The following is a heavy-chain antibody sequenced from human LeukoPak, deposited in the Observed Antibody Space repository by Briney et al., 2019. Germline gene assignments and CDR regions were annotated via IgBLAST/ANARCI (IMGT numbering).Heavy chain of an antibody. D-gene: IGHD2-2*01. CDR1: GFTFSSYS. Sequence: GGSLRLSCAAPGFTFSSYSMNWVRQAPGKGLEWVSSISSSSSYIYYADSVKGRFTISRDNAKNSLYLQMNSLRAEDTAVYYCARDLLPDIVVVPAATPFDYWGQGTLVTVSS. CDR2: ISSSSSYI. V-gene: IGHV3-21*01. CDR3: ARDLLPDIVVVPAATPFDY. J-gene: IGHJ4*02.